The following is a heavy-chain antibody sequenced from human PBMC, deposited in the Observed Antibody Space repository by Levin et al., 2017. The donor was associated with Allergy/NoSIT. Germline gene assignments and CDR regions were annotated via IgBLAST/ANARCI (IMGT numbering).Heavy chain of an antibody. J-gene: IGHJ2*01. D-gene: IGHD5-18*01. CDR1: GFTFRSYE. CDR3: ASIPDTATLYWNFDL. V-gene: IGHV3-48*03. CDR2: ISNSGTTI. Sequence: LSLPCAASGFTFRSYEMNWVRQAPGKGLEWVSYISNSGTTIYYADSVKGRFTISRDNAKNSLYLQMNNLRAEDTAVYYCASIPDTATLYWNFDLWGRGTVVTVSS.